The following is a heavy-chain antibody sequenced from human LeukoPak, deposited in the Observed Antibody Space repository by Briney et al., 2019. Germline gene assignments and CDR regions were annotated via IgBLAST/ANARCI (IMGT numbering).Heavy chain of an antibody. Sequence: ASVTVSCKASGGTFTHDVVSWLRQAPEQGLEWVGRIVPTFGKTTYAERFQDRVTITADKSTGIAYMELSGLTSDDTAIYYCALEGNDSGSDTYHQFLDSWGQGVRVIVSS. J-gene: IGHJ5*01. CDR3: ALEGNDSGSDTYHQFLDS. CDR2: IVPTFGKT. V-gene: IGHV1-69*04. CDR1: GGTFTHDV. D-gene: IGHD3-10*01.